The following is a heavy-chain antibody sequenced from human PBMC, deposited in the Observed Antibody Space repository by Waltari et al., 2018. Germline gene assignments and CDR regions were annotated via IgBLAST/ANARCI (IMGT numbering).Heavy chain of an antibody. Sequence: GGGLVKPGGSLRLSCAASGLTFSSNTMNWVRQAPGKGLEWVSSIGSSPTYTYYADAVKGRFTISRDNARASLYLQMDSLRAEDTAVYYCASHLEDFYYYMDVWGKGTTVTVSS. CDR2: IGSSPTYT. CDR3: ASHLEDFYYYMDV. CDR1: GLTFSSNT. J-gene: IGHJ6*03. V-gene: IGHV3-21*01.